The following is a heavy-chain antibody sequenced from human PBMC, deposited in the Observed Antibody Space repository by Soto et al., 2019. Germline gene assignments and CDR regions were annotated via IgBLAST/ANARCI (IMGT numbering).Heavy chain of an antibody. D-gene: IGHD6-6*01. J-gene: IGHJ5*02. CDR3: ARRYPSGLAARLGWFDP. V-gene: IGHV4-34*01. CDR2: INHSGST. CDR1: GGSFSGYY. Sequence: PSETLSLTCAVYGGSFSGYYWSWIRQPPGKGLEWIGEINHSGSTNYNPSLKSRVTISVDTSKNQFSLKLSSVTAADTAVYYCARRYPSGLAARLGWFDPWGQGTLVT.